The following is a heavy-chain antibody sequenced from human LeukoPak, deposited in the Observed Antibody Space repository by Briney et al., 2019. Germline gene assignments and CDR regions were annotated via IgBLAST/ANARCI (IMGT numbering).Heavy chain of an antibody. J-gene: IGHJ2*01. V-gene: IGHV1-69*13. CDR2: IIPIFGTA. D-gene: IGHD4-17*01. CDR3: ARESRGTVTKGVYWYFDL. CDR1: GGTFSSYA. Sequence: RASVKVSCKASGGTFSSYAISWVRQAPGQGLEWMGGIIPIFGTANYAQKFQGRVTITADESTSTAYMELSSLRSEDTAVYYCARESRGTVTKGVYWYFDLWGRGTLVTVSS.